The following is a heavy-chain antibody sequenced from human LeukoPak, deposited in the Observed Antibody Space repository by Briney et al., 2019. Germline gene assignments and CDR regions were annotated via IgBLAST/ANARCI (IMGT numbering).Heavy chain of an antibody. J-gene: IGHJ3*02. CDR2: TYYIGNT. CDR3: ARDYAFDI. CDR1: GDSISSYY. V-gene: IGHV4-59*01. Sequence: PSETLSLTCTVSGDSISSYYWSWIQQPPGKGLDWIGYTYYIGNTNYDPSLKSRVTISVDTSKNQFSLKLSSVTAADTAIYYCARDYAFDIWGQGTMVAVSS.